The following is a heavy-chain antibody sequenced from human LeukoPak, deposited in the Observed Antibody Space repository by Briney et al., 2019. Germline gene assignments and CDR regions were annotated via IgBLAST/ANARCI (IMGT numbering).Heavy chain of an antibody. V-gene: IGHV3-30*01. D-gene: IGHD6-13*01. CDR3: ARVSYSSDWYFLDC. Sequence: GTSLRLSCAASGFSFSSYAMHWVRQAPGKGLEWVAVVTYSGGTKYYADSVRGRFTISRDNSNDTLYLQMHSLSAEDTAIYYCARVSYSSDWYFLDCWGQGILVTVSS. CDR2: VTYSGGTK. J-gene: IGHJ4*02. CDR1: GFSFSSYA.